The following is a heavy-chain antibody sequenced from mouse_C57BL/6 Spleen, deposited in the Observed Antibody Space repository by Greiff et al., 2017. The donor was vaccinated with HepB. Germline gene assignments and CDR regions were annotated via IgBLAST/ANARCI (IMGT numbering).Heavy chain of an antibody. J-gene: IGHJ3*01. CDR3: ARAYDYDPFAY. Sequence: EVQLQESGPGMVKPSQSLSLTCTVTGYSITSGYDWHWIRHFPGNKLEWMGYISYSGSTNYNPALKSRISITHDTSKNHFFLKLNSVTTEDTATYYCARAYDYDPFAYWGQGTLVTVSA. V-gene: IGHV3-1*01. D-gene: IGHD2-4*01. CDR2: ISYSGST. CDR1: GYSITSGYD.